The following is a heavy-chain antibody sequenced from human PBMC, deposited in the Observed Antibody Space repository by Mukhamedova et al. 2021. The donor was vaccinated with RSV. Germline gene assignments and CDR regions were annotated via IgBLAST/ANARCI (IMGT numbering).Heavy chain of an antibody. CDR3: VSRSGVVYY. CDR2: MGSDSSAT. V-gene: IGHV3-48*01. D-gene: IGHD1-26*01. Sequence: YMGSDSSATFYADFVKGRFTVSRDNSRSALYLQMNSLRAEDTAVYFCVSRSGVVYYWGQGTLVTVSS. J-gene: IGHJ4*02.